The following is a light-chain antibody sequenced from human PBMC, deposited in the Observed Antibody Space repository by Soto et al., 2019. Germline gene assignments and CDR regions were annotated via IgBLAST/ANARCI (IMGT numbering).Light chain of an antibody. CDR2: VAT. V-gene: IGKV3-20*01. Sequence: EIVLTQSPGTLSLSPGERATLSCRATQSVRSNYLAWYQHKPGQAPRLLIYVATSRATGIPDRFSGSGSGTDFALTISRLEPEDFAVYSCQQYGSLPPTFGQGTKVEIK. CDR1: QSVRSNY. J-gene: IGKJ1*01. CDR3: QQYGSLPPT.